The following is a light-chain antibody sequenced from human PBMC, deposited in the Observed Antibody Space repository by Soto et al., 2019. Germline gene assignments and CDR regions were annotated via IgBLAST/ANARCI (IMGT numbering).Light chain of an antibody. J-gene: IGKJ4*01. CDR3: QQRSNWPPLT. CDR2: DAS. CDR1: QSVSSY. Sequence: EIVLTQSPATLSFSTGERATLSCRASQSVSSYLAWYQQKPGQAPRLLIYDASNRATGIPARFSGSGSGTDFTLTISSLEPEDFAVYYCQQRSNWPPLTFGGGTKVDI. V-gene: IGKV3-11*01.